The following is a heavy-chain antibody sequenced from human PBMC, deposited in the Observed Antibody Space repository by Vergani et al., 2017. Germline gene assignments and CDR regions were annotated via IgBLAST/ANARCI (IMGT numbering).Heavy chain of an antibody. Sequence: QVQLQESGPGLVKPSQTLSLTCTVSGGSISSGSYYWSWIRQPAGKGLEWIGRIYTSGSTNYNPSLKSRVTISVDTSKNQFSLKLSSVTAADTAVYYCARHWNSAHWFDPWGQGTLVTVSS. D-gene: IGHD1-7*01. CDR3: ARHWNSAHWFDP. J-gene: IGHJ5*02. V-gene: IGHV4-61*02. CDR2: IYTSGST. CDR1: GGSISSGSYY.